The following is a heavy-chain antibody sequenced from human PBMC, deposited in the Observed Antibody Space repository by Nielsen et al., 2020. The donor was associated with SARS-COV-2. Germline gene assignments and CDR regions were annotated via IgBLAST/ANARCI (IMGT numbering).Heavy chain of an antibody. CDR1: GDSVSSNSAA. V-gene: IGHV6-1*01. D-gene: IGHD2-2*01. J-gene: IGHJ6*02. Sequence: SETLSLTCAISGDSVSSNSAAWNWIRQSPSRGLEWLGRTYYRSKWYNDYAVSVKSRITINPDTSKNQFSLQLNSVTPEDTAVYYCARDHSGYQLPPEDYYGMDVWGQGTTVTVSS. CDR2: TYYRSKWYN. CDR3: ARDHSGYQLPPEDYYGMDV.